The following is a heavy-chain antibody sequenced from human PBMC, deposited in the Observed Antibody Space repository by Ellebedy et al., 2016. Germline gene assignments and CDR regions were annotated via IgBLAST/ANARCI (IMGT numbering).Heavy chain of an antibody. CDR2: IYNSGST. J-gene: IGHJ4*02. D-gene: IGHD2-21*02. Sequence: SETLSLTXTVSGGSVRSGSYYWSWIRQPPGKGLEWIAYIYNSGSTDYNPSPKSRIIISVDTSKNQFSLKLRSVTAADTAVYYCARGLIRGMVTAIHDYWGQGTLVTVSS. CDR1: GGSVRSGSYY. CDR3: ARGLIRGMVTAIHDY. V-gene: IGHV4-61*01.